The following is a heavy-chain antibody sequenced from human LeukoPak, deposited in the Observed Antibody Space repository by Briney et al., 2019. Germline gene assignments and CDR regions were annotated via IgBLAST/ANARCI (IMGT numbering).Heavy chain of an antibody. CDR2: ISPNTLGR. CDR1: GYIFTDYD. J-gene: IGHJ4*02. D-gene: IGHD3-10*01. V-gene: IGHV1-2*02. Sequence: ASVTVSFTASGYIFTDYDIHWVRQAPGQGLEWLGWISPNTLGRNYAQNFQGRVTMTDDSSITTAYLELSSLTSDDTGVYYCARQSDSYGSVSSSDYWGQGTLVTVSS. CDR3: ARQSDSYGSVSSSDY.